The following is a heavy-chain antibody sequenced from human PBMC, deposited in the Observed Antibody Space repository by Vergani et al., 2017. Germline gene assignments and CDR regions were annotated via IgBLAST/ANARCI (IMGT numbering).Heavy chain of an antibody. V-gene: IGHV3-23*04. CDR1: GFTFSSYA. CDR2: ISGSGGST. Sequence: VQLVESGGGLVQPGGSLRLSCAASGFTFSSYAMSWVRQAPGKGLEWVSAISGSGGSTYYADSVKGRFTISRDNSKNTLYLQMNSLRAEDTAVYYCAKDRGLSSKGPFYYYYYGMDVWGQGTTVTVSS. CDR3: AKDRGLSSKGPFYYYYYGMDV. J-gene: IGHJ6*02. D-gene: IGHD3-10*01.